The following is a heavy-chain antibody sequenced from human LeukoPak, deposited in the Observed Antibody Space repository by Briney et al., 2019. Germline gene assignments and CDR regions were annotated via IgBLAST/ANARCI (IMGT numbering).Heavy chain of an antibody. D-gene: IGHD3-22*01. Sequence: GGSLRLSCAASGFTFSSYSMNWVRQAPGEGLEWVSSISSSSSYIYYADSVKGRFTISRDNAKNSLYLQMNSLRAEDTAVYYCARDLYYYDSSGYWGQGTLVTVSS. J-gene: IGHJ4*02. CDR2: ISSSSSYI. CDR1: GFTFSSYS. V-gene: IGHV3-21*01. CDR3: ARDLYYYDSSGY.